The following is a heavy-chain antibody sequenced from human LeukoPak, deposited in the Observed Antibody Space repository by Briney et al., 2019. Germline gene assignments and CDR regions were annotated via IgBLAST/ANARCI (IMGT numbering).Heavy chain of an antibody. Sequence: SDTLSLPCTVRGRPISSYSWSWIRQPPGKGLEWIGYIYYSGSTNYNPSLKSRVTISVDTSKNQSSLKLSSVTAADTAVYYCARESFDYGFDYWGQGTLVTVSS. CDR1: GRPISSYS. CDR3: ARESFDYGFDY. D-gene: IGHD4-17*01. V-gene: IGHV4-59*01. CDR2: IYYSGST. J-gene: IGHJ4*02.